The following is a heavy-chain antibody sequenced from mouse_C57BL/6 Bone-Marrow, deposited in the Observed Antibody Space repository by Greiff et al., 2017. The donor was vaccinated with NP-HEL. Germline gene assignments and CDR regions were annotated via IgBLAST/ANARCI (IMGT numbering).Heavy chain of an antibody. J-gene: IGHJ4*01. CDR2: ISNLAYSI. V-gene: IGHV5-15*01. CDR3: ARPYYYEGGYAMDY. CDR1: GFTFSDYG. D-gene: IGHD1-1*01. Sequence: EVMLVESGGGLVQPGGSLKLSCAASGFTFSDYGMAWVRQAPRKGPEWVAFISNLAYSIYYADTVTGRFTISRENAKNTLYLEMSSLRSEDTAMYYCARPYYYEGGYAMDYWGQGTSVTVSS.